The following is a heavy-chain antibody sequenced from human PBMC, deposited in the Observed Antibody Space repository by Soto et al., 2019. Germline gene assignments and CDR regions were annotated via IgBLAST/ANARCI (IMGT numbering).Heavy chain of an antibody. CDR2: IGPESGAT. J-gene: IGHJ4*02. D-gene: IGHD1-26*01. Sequence: ASVKVSCKASGYTFTGHYIHWVRQAPEQGPEWMGEIGPESGATRYAQRFQGRVTMTRDMSITTVYMELNNLSPDDTAVYYCGRGRSGQIVVFYWRQGTPVTVSS. CDR3: GRGRSGQIVVFY. CDR1: GYTFTGHY. V-gene: IGHV1-2*02.